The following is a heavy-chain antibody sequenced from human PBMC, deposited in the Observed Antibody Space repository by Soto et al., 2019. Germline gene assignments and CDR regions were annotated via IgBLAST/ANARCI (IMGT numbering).Heavy chain of an antibody. D-gene: IGHD3-10*01. J-gene: IGHJ3*02. V-gene: IGHV3-23*01. Sequence: GGSLRLSCAASGFTFSSYAMSWVRQAPGKGLEWVSTISGSSSTTYFADPVKGRFTISRDNSRSTLYLQMNSLRVEDTAVYFCTRVGNTFDIWGQGTMVTVSS. CDR1: GFTFSSYA. CDR2: ISGSSSTT. CDR3: TRVGNTFDI.